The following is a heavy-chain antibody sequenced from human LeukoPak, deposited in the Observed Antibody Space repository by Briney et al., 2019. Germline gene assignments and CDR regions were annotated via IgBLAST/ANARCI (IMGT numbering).Heavy chain of an antibody. Sequence: PGRSLRLSCAASGFTFSSYAMHWVRQAPGKGLEWVAVISYDGSNKYYADSVKGRFTISRDNSKNTLYLQMNSLRAEDTAVYYCASTTVTAFGDYWGQGTLVTVSS. V-gene: IGHV3-30-3*01. J-gene: IGHJ4*02. CDR1: GFTFSSYA. CDR2: ISYDGSNK. D-gene: IGHD4-17*01. CDR3: ASTTVTAFGDY.